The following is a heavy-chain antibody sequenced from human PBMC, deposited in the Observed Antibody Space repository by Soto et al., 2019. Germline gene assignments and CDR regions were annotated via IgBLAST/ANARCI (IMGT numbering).Heavy chain of an antibody. CDR2: ISIGSTTI. J-gene: IGHJ4*01. CDR3: ARDRGVNPLDY. Sequence: GVSLRLCCASSEFTCGNYSLSWVRQAPGKGLEWVSYISIGSTTIYYADSVEGRFTISGDNAKDSLYLQMNSLRDEDTAVYYCARDRGVNPLDYWGHGTLVPVSS. V-gene: IGHV3-48*02. CDR1: EFTCGNYS.